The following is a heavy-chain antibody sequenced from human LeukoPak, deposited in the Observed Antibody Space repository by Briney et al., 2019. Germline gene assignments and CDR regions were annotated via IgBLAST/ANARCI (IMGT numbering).Heavy chain of an antibody. CDR1: GFTFSSYT. D-gene: IGHD6-25*01. V-gene: IGHV3-48*01. CDR2: IGTSSTTI. CDR3: ARFAAGGSYYYYMDV. J-gene: IGHJ6*03. Sequence: GGSMRLSCAASGFTFSSYTMNWVRQPPGKGLEWVSNIGTSSTTIYYADSVKGRFTISRDNAKNSLYLQMNSLRADDTAVYYCARFAAGGSYYYYMDVWGKGTTVTVSS.